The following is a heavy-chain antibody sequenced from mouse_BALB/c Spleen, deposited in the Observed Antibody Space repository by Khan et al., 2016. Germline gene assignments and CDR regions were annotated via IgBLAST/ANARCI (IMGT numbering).Heavy chain of an antibody. D-gene: IGHD2-4*01. V-gene: IGHV14-3*02. Sequence: VQLQQSGAELVKPGASVKLSCTASGFNIKDTYMHWMIQRPEQGLEWIGRIDPANDNTKYDPKFQGKATIKADTSSNTAYLQLSSLTSADTAVYYCARSYYDSWFVYWGQGTLVTVSA. J-gene: IGHJ3*01. CDR2: IDPANDNT. CDR1: GFNIKDTY. CDR3: ARSYYDSWFVY.